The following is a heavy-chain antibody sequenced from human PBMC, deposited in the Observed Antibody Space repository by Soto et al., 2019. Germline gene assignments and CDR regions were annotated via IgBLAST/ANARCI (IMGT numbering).Heavy chain of an antibody. V-gene: IGHV1-3*01. CDR3: ARTLLWDYVWGSYRYSWFDP. CDR2: INAGNGNT. CDR1: GYTFTSYA. J-gene: IGHJ5*02. Sequence: GASVKVSCKASGYTFTSYAMHWVRQAPGQRLEWMGWINAGNGNTKYSQKFQGRVTITRDTSASTAYMELSSLRSEDTAVYYCARTLLWDYVWGSYRYSWFDPWGQGTLVTVSS. D-gene: IGHD3-16*02.